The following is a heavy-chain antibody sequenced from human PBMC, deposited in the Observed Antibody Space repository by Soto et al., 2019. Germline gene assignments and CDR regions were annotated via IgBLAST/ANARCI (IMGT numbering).Heavy chain of an antibody. CDR1: GFTFSSYG. CDR2: IWYDGSNK. V-gene: IGHV3-33*01. CDR3: ARGVGGFTYYFDY. J-gene: IGHJ4*02. Sequence: QVQLVESGGGVVQPGRSLRLSCAASGFTFSSYGMHWVRQAPGKGLEWVAVIWYDGSNKYYADSVKGRFTISRDNSKNTLCLQMNSLRAEDTAVYYCARGVGGFTYYFDYWGQGTLVTVSS. D-gene: IGHD3-16*01.